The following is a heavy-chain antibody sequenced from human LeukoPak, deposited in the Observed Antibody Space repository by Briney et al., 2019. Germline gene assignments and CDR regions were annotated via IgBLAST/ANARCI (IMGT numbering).Heavy chain of an antibody. CDR2: INPSTCDT. J-gene: IGHJ4*02. CDR1: VYTFSDHY. V-gene: IGHV1-2*02. Sequence: ASEKVSCKASVYTFSDHYMFWVRQAPGHGLEWMGWINPSTCDTNFAQKFQGRVTMTRDTSISTAYMELSRLTSDDTAVYYCARNQGAYWGQGTLVTVCS. CDR3: ARNQGAY.